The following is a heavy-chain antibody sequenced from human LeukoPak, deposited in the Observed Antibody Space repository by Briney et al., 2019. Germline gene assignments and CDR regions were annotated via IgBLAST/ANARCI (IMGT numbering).Heavy chain of an antibody. V-gene: IGHV3-23*01. CDR3: AKGRSAAMIEAAFDY. CDR2: INGSGGRP. J-gene: IGHJ4*02. Sequence: GGSLRLSCAASGFTFSSYAMSWVRQAPWKGLEWASVINGSGGRPYYEDSVKGRFTISRDNSKNTLYLQMNSLRAEDTAVYYCAKGRSAAMIEAAFDYWGQGTLVTVSS. CDR1: GFTFSSYA. D-gene: IGHD3-22*01.